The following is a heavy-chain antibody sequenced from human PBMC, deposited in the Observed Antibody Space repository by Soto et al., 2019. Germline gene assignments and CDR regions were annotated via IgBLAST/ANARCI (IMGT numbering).Heavy chain of an antibody. V-gene: IGHV4-34*01. CDR2: INHSGST. CDR1: GGSFSGYY. CDR3: ARAPYCSGGSCYINYYYYMDV. D-gene: IGHD2-15*01. Sequence: SETLSLTCAVYGGSFSGYYWSWIRQPPGKGPERIGEINHSGSTNYNPSLKSRVTISVDTSNNQFSLKLSSVTAADTAVYYCARAPYCSGGSCYINYYYYMDVWGKGTTVTVSS. J-gene: IGHJ6*03.